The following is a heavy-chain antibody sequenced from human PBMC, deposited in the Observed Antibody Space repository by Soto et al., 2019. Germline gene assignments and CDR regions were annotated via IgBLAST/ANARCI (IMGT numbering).Heavy chain of an antibody. V-gene: IGHV1-69*15. CDR3: ARDGGSDGYFGNWLDP. CDR1: GGTFSNYA. J-gene: IGHJ5*02. Sequence: QVQLVQSGAEVKKPGSSVKVSCKASGGTFSNYAITWVRQAPGQGLEWVGRIIPIFSTTNVAQKFQGRVMITADESTTTAYMELSGLSSEDTAVYYCARDGGSDGYFGNWLDPWGQGTLVTVSS. D-gene: IGHD2-15*01. CDR2: IIPIFSTT.